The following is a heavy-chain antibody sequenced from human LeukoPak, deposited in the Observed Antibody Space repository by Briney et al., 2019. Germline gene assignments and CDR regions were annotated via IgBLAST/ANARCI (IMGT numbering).Heavy chain of an antibody. CDR1: GFSFSNSW. J-gene: IGHJ4*02. D-gene: IGHD1-26*01. V-gene: IGHV3-7*01. CDR2: INQDGTQT. CDR3: ARVVGAHEVFDY. Sequence: GGSLRLSCAVSGFSFSNSWMSWVRQAPGKGLEWVANINQDGTQTYYVDSVKGRFTISGDNAKNSLYLQMNSVRAEDTAVYFCARVVGAHEVFDYWGQGTPVTVSS.